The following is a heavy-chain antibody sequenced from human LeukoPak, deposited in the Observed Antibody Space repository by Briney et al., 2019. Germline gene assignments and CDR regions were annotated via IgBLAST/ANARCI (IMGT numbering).Heavy chain of an antibody. CDR2: ISNSGNTI. CDR3: ARRSRGTGSSYYFDY. V-gene: IGHV3-48*03. J-gene: IGHJ4*02. CDR1: GFTFSSYE. D-gene: IGHD3-10*01. Sequence: AGGSLRLSCAASGFTFSSYEMNWVRQAPGKWPEWVSYISNSGNTIYYADSVKGRFTISRDNAKNSLYLQMNSLRDDHAAVYYWARRSRGTGSSYYFDYLGQGNLVTVSS.